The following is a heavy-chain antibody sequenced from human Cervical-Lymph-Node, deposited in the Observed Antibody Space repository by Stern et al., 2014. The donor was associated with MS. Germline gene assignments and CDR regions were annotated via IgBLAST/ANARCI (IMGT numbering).Heavy chain of an antibody. CDR3: ARVPIISFLLKDTIDV. Sequence: LQLVQSGAEVKKPGESLRISCTGSGYSVASYYIAWVRQLPGTGLEWMGFIFPSDSDVKYSPSFQGRVTISADKSINTAYLQWSSLRVSDTAMYFCARVPIISFLLKDTIDVWGQGTKVTVSS. V-gene: IGHV5-51*01. CDR2: IFPSDSDV. J-gene: IGHJ3*01. CDR1: GYSVASYY.